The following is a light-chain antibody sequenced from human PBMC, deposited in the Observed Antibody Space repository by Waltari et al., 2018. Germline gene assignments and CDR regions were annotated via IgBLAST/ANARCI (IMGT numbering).Light chain of an antibody. Sequence: QSALTQPASVSASPGQSITISCPGPSSDVGTYDLVPWYQQHPGKAPKLMIYDVSKRPSGVSNRFSGSKSGNTASLTISGLQAEDEAEYYCCSYAGSNTWVFGGGTKLTVL. CDR3: CSYAGSNTWV. J-gene: IGLJ2*01. CDR2: DVS. CDR1: SSDVGTYDL. V-gene: IGLV2-23*02.